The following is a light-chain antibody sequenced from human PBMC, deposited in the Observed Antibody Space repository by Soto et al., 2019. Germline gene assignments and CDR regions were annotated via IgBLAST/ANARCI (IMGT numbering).Light chain of an antibody. Sequence: DIQLTQSPSFLSASVGDRVTITCRASQGVNNYFAWYQQKPGKAPKLLIYAASTLQSGVPSRFSGSGSGTEFTLTISSLQPEDFATYYCQQLDGYPVTFGQGTRLEIK. CDR1: QGVNNY. CDR2: AAS. J-gene: IGKJ5*01. CDR3: QQLDGYPVT. V-gene: IGKV1-9*01.